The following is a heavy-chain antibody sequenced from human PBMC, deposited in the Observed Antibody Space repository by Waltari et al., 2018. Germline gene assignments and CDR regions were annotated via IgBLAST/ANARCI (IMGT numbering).Heavy chain of an antibody. CDR3: ATLRALITMNFYGMDV. CDR2: FDPEDGET. V-gene: IGHV1-24*01. J-gene: IGHJ6*02. CDR1: GYTLTELS. Sequence: QVQLVQSGAEVKKPGASVKVSCQVPGYTLTELSMHWVRQAPRKGLEWMGGFDPEDGETIDAQKFQGRVTMTEDTSTDTAYMELSSLRSEDTAVYYCATLRALITMNFYGMDVWGQGTTVTVSS. D-gene: IGHD3-22*01.